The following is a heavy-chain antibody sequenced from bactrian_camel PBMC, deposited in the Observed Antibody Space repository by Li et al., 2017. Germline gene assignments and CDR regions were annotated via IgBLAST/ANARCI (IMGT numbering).Heavy chain of an antibody. CDR3: ASDGWWLLPEYNY. J-gene: IGHJ4*01. V-gene: IGHV3S53*01. CDR1: AKIFSYSITC. Sequence: HVQLVESGGGSVQAGGTLRLSCTASAKIFSYSITCMGWFRQVPGKEREEVAIIDSVGVTRYPDSVKGRFTISQGNAKTSLYLQMNDLKPEDTAVYYCASDGWWLLPEYNYWGQGTQVTVS. D-gene: IGHD2*01. CDR2: IDSVGVT.